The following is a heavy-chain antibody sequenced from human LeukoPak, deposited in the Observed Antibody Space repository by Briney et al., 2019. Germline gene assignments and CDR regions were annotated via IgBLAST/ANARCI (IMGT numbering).Heavy chain of an antibody. J-gene: IGHJ4*02. CDR1: GATVSSNY. V-gene: IGHV3-53*01. CDR2: IYSGGSR. CDR3: AKGSYYDSSGSFYFDY. D-gene: IGHD3-22*01. Sequence: GGSLRLSCAVSGATVSSNYMGWVRQAPGKGLEWVSVIYSGGSRYYADSVKGRFTISRDNSKNTLYVQVNSLGTEDTAAYYCAKGSYYDSSGSFYFDYWGQGTLVTVSS.